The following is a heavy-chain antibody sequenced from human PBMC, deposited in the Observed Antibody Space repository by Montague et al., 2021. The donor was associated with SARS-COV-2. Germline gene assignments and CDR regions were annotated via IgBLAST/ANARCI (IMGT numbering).Heavy chain of an antibody. CDR3: ARAQNTCFIANCVNYFEV. Sequence: SETLSLTCTVSGGSISSYYWCWIRQPPGKGLEWIGYSYYSWSTNSNPNLKTRVTLSLDTPKNNYSLTLSSVTAADTAVSYCARAQNTCFIANCVNYFEVWGLGALVTVSS. D-gene: IGHD1-1*01. V-gene: IGHV4-59*01. J-gene: IGHJ4*02. CDR1: GGSISSYY. CDR2: SYYSWST.